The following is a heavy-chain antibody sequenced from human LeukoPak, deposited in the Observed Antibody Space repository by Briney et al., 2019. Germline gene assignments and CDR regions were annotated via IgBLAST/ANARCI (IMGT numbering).Heavy chain of an antibody. CDR3: ARHYYDFWSGYSPYPYDAFDI. V-gene: IGHV4-30-4*08. CDR2: IYYSGST. CDR1: GGSISSGDYY. Sequence: SQTLSLTCTVSGGSISSGDYYWSWIRQPPGKGLEWIGYIYYSGSTYYNPSLKSRVTISVDTSKNQFSLKLSSVTAADTAVYYCARHYYDFWSGYSPYPYDAFDIWGQGTMVTVSS. D-gene: IGHD3-3*01. J-gene: IGHJ3*02.